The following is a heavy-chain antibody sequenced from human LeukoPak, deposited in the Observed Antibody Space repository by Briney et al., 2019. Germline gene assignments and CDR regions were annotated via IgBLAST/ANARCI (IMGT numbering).Heavy chain of an antibody. D-gene: IGHD5-12*01. CDR3: ARSEGWLRLPRDY. V-gene: IGHV1-2*02. J-gene: IGHJ4*02. Sequence: ASVKVSCKASGYTFTGYYMHWVRQAPGQGLEWMGWINPNSGGTNYAQKFQGRVTMTRDTSISTAYMELSRLRSDDTAVYYCARSEGWLRLPRDYWGQGTLVTVSS. CDR1: GYTFTGYY. CDR2: INPNSGGT.